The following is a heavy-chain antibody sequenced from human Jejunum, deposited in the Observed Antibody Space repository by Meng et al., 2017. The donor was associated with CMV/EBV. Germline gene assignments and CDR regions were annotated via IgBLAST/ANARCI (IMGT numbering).Heavy chain of an antibody. V-gene: IGHV4-59*02. J-gene: IGHJ5*02. CDR1: GGSVSSSD. CDR3: ASTLYPKAWLNWFDP. D-gene: IGHD2-2*02. Sequence: GGSVSSSDWSWLRQPRGKGLEWIGYKYYRETAHYNPSLKSRVTISVDTSKNLISLRLDSVTAADTAVYYCASTLYPKAWLNWFDPWGQGTRVTVSS. CDR2: KYYRETA.